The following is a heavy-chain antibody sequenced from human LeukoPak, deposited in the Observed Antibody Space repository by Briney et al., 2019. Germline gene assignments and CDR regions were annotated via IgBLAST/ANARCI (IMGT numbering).Heavy chain of an antibody. Sequence: SETLSLTCTVSGGSISSYFWSWIRQPPGKGLEWIGYIYYSGSTNYNPSLKSRVTISVDTSKNQFSLKLSSVTAADTAVYYCAKDTTTMVKASGIFDYWGQGTLVTVSS. CDR3: AKDTTTMVKASGIFDY. D-gene: IGHD3-10*01. CDR1: GGSISSYF. J-gene: IGHJ4*02. V-gene: IGHV4-59*01. CDR2: IYYSGST.